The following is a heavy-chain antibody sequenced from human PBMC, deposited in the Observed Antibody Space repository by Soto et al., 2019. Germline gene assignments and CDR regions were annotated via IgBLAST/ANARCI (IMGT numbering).Heavy chain of an antibody. Sequence: QVQLVQSGAEVKKPGSSVKVSCEASGGTFSSYPINWVRQAPVQWLEWMGGIIPFIGTSNYAQKFQGRVTITADDSTSTAYMELRSIRSEDTAVYYCARVGHITKYGMVVWGQGTTVTVS. CDR1: GGTFSSYP. J-gene: IGHJ6*02. V-gene: IGHV1-69*01. CDR3: ARVGHITKYGMVV. D-gene: IGHD1-26*01. CDR2: IIPFIGTS.